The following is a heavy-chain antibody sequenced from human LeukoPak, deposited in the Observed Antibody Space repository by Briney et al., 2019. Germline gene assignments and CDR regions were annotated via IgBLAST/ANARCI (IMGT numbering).Heavy chain of an antibody. D-gene: IGHD2-2*02. CDR1: GYSISSGYY. CDR2: IYRSGST. Sequence: SETLSLTCTVSGYSISSGYYWGWIRQPPGKGLEWIGSIYRSGSTYYNPSLKSRVTISVDTSKNQFSLKLSSVTAADTAVYYCARRRYCSSTSCYTRLHAHSGKRPSYYYYYMDVWGKGTTVTVSS. CDR3: ARRRYCSSTSCYTRLHAHSGKRPSYYYYYMDV. J-gene: IGHJ6*03. V-gene: IGHV4-38-2*02.